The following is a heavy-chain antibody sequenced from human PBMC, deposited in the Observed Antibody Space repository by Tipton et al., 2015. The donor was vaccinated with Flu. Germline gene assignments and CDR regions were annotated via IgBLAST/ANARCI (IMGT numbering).Heavy chain of an antibody. CDR3: ARLTYYYGSGTSDC. D-gene: IGHD3-10*01. Sequence: TLSLTCSVSGYSIKSGYFWGWIRQPPGKGLEWIGSMSHSGRTYYNPSLKSRVTISADTWKTQFSLKLGSVTAADTAVYYCARLTYYYGSGTSDCWGQGTLLTVSS. V-gene: IGHV4-38-2*01. CDR2: MSHSGRT. J-gene: IGHJ4*02. CDR1: GYSIKSGYF.